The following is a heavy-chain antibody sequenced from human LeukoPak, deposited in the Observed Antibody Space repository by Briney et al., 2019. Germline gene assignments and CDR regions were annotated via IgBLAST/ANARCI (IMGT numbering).Heavy chain of an antibody. D-gene: IGHD3-10*01. CDR2: IYYSGST. V-gene: IGHV4-39*01. CDR3: ARQRLLWFGELSRGHRQPWFDY. J-gene: IGHJ4*02. CDR1: GGSISSSSYY. Sequence: SETLSLTCTVSGGSISSSSYYWGWIRQPPGKGLEWIGSIYYSGSTYYNPSLKSRVTISVDTSKNQFSLKLSSVTAADTAVYYCARQRLLWFGELSRGHRQPWFDYWGQGTLVTVSS.